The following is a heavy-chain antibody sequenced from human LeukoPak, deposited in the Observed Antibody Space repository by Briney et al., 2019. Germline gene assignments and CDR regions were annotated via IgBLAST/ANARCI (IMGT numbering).Heavy chain of an antibody. CDR3: AKDGGSYRFDY. CDR1: GFTFSSYS. Sequence: GRSLRLSCAASGFTFSSYSMHWVRQAPGKGLEWVAVISYDGSNKYYADSVKGRFTISRDNSKNTLYLQMNSLRAEDTAVYYCAKDGGSYRFDYWGQGTPVTVSS. V-gene: IGHV3-30*18. J-gene: IGHJ4*02. CDR2: ISYDGSNK. D-gene: IGHD1-26*01.